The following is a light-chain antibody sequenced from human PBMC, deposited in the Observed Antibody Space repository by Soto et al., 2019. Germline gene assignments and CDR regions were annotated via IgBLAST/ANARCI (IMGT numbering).Light chain of an antibody. CDR1: QTIGSS. CDR3: QQSYSTPPIT. V-gene: IGKV1-39*01. Sequence: DIQMTQSPSSLSASLGDRVTITCRTSQTIGSSLHWYQQKPGKAPKLLIYAISNLQSGVPSRFSGSGSGTDFTLTISSLQPEDFATYYCQQSYSTPPITFGQGTRLEIK. J-gene: IGKJ5*01. CDR2: AIS.